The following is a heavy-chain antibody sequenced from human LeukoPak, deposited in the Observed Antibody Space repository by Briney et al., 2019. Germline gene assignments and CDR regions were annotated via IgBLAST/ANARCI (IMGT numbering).Heavy chain of an antibody. D-gene: IGHD5-24*01. Sequence: GASVKVSCKASGYTFTSYGISWVRQAPGQGLEWMGWISAYNGNTNYAQKLQGRVTMTTDTSTSTAYMELRSLRSDDTAVYYCARGRGQRLDGYNFDGAFDIWVQGTMVTVSS. CDR1: GYTFTSYG. V-gene: IGHV1-18*01. J-gene: IGHJ3*02. CDR3: ARGRGQRLDGYNFDGAFDI. CDR2: ISAYNGNT.